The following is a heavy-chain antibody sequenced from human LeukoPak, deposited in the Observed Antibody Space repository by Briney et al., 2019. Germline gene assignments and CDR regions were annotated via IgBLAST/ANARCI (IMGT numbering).Heavy chain of an antibody. D-gene: IGHD4-11*01. J-gene: IGHJ6*02. CDR3: AKEGEDYSNFHYYYGMDV. Sequence: GGSLRLSCAASGFTFSSYAMSWVRQAPGKGLEWVSAISGSGGSTYYADSVKGRFTISRDNSKNTLYLQVNSLRAEDTAVYYCAKEGEDYSNFHYYYGMDVWGQGTTVTVSS. CDR2: ISGSGGST. CDR1: GFTFSSYA. V-gene: IGHV3-23*01.